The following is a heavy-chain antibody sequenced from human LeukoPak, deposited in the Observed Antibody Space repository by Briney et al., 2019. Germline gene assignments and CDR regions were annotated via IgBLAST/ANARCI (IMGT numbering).Heavy chain of an antibody. D-gene: IGHD6-13*01. J-gene: IGHJ4*02. CDR3: ARDSSSWYSVYYFDY. V-gene: IGHV3-30*02. CDR1: GFTFSIYG. CDR2: IRYDGSDK. Sequence: PRRSLRLSCAAAGFTFSIYGMYWVRQAPGKGLEWVAPIRYDGSDKYYADSVKGRFTISRDNSKNTLYLQMNSLRAEDTAVYYCARDSSSWYSVYYFDYWGQGTLVTVSS.